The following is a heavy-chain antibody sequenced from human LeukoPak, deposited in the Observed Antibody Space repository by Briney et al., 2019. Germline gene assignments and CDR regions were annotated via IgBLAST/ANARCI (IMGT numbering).Heavy chain of an antibody. CDR1: GGSISSYY. V-gene: IGHV4-59*01. J-gene: IGHJ4*02. D-gene: IGHD2-15*01. CDR3: AREGSHSAHLDY. CDR2: IYYSGST. Sequence: PSETLSLTCTVSGGSISSYYWSWIRQPPGKGLEWIGYIYYSGSTNYNPSLKSRVTISVDTSKNQFSLKLSSVTAADTAVYYCAREGSHSAHLDYWGQGTLVTVSS.